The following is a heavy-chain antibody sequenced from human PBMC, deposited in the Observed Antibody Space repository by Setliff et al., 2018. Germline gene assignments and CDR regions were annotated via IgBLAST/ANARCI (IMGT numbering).Heavy chain of an antibody. V-gene: IGHV1-18*01. CDR2: IIPYTGKT. CDR1: GYSFNDYG. Sequence: ASVKVSCKASGYSFNDYGVNWVRQAPGQGLEWVGWIIPYTGKTYYAPKFEGRVIMTTDSSTTTAYLDLRSLRSDDTAVYYCARAGLAAAGRKGVFDHWGQGTLVTVSS. CDR3: ARAGLAAAGRKGVFDH. D-gene: IGHD6-25*01. J-gene: IGHJ4*02.